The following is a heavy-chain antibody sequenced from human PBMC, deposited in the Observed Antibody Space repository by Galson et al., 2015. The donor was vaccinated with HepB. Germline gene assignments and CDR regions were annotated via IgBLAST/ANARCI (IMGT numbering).Heavy chain of an antibody. CDR3: ARVRSGSYWGPGPALDY. CDR2: IIPILGIA. V-gene: IGHV1-69*04. Sequence: SVKVSCKASGGTFSSYAISWVRQAPGQGLEWMGRIIPILGIANYAQKFQGRVTITADKSTSTAYMELSSLRSEDTAVYYCARVRSGSYWGPGPALDYWGQGTLVTVSS. J-gene: IGHJ4*02. CDR1: GGTFSSYA. D-gene: IGHD1-26*01.